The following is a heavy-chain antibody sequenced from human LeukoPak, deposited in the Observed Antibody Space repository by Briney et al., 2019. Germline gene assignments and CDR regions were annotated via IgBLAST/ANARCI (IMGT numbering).Heavy chain of an antibody. J-gene: IGHJ6*03. D-gene: IGHD3/OR15-3a*01. CDR2: MNPNSGNT. CDR1: GYTFTSYD. Sequence: GASVNVSCKASGYTFTSYDINWVRQATGQGLEWMGWMNPNSGNTGYAQKFQGRVTMTKNTSITTAYMELNSLRSEDTAVYYCARALSWTTDSYYYMDVWGKGTTVTVSS. CDR3: ARALSWTTDSYYYMDV. V-gene: IGHV1-8*01.